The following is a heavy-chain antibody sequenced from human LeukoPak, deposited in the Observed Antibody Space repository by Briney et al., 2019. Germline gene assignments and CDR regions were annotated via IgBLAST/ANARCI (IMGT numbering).Heavy chain of an antibody. D-gene: IGHD4-11*01. CDR1: GGTFSSYA. CDR3: ARDLGYSNYGNWFDP. V-gene: IGHV1-69*13. CDR2: IIPIFGTA. Sequence: GASVKVSCKASGGTFSSYAISWMRQAPGQGLEWMGGIIPIFGTANYAQKFQGRVTITADESTSTAYMELSSLRSEDTAVYYCARDLGYSNYGNWFDPWGQGTLVTVSS. J-gene: IGHJ5*02.